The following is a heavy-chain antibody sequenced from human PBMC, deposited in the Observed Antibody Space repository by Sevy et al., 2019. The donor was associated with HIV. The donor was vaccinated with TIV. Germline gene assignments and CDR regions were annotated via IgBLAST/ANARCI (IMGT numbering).Heavy chain of an antibody. J-gene: IGHJ3*02. CDR1: GGSFSGYY. V-gene: IGHV4-34*01. Sequence: SETLSLTCAVYGGSFSGYYWSWIRQPPGKGLEWIGEINHSGSTNYNPSLKSRVTISVDTSKNQFSLKLSSVTAADTAVYYCARETTVTKGAFDIWGQGTMVTVSS. CDR2: INHSGST. CDR3: ARETTVTKGAFDI. D-gene: IGHD4-17*01.